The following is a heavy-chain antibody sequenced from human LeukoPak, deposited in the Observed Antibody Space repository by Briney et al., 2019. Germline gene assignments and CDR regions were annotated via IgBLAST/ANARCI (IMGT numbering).Heavy chain of an antibody. J-gene: IGHJ4*02. Sequence: SETLSLTCAVSGGSISSGGYSWSWIRQPPGKGLEWIGYIYHSGSTYYNPSLKSRVTISVDTSKNQFSLKLSSVTAADTAVYYCARHTRYGGNSRGAFDYWGQGTLVTVSS. CDR3: ARHTRYGGNSRGAFDY. CDR1: GGSISSGGYS. CDR2: IYHSGST. D-gene: IGHD4-23*01. V-gene: IGHV4-30-2*01.